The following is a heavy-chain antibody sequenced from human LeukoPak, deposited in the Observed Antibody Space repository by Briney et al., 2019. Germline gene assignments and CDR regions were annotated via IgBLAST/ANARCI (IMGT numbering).Heavy chain of an antibody. J-gene: IGHJ3*02. V-gene: IGHV1-18*01. Sequence: ASVKVSCKASGYTFISYGISWVRQAPGQGLEWMGWISAYNGNTNYAQKLQGRVTMTTDTSTSTAYMELRSLRSDDTAMYFCARGVDNYDGSVDAFLIWGQGTPVTVSS. CDR2: ISAYNGNT. CDR1: GYTFISYG. D-gene: IGHD3-22*01. CDR3: ARGVDNYDGSVDAFLI.